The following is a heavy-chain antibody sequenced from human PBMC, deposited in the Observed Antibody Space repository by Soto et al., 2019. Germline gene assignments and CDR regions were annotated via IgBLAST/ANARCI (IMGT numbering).Heavy chain of an antibody. CDR1: GYTFTSYG. CDR3: ARDRPPYGDDTDY. V-gene: IGHV1-18*01. Sequence: GASVKVSCKASGYTFTSYGISWVRQAPGQGLEWMGWISAYNGNTNYAQKLQGRVTMTTDTSTSTAYKELRSLRSDDTAVYYCARDRPPYGDDTDYWGQGTLVTAPQ. D-gene: IGHD4-17*01. J-gene: IGHJ4*02. CDR2: ISAYNGNT.